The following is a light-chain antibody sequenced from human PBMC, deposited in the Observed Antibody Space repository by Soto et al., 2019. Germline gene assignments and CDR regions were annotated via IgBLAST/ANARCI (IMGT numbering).Light chain of an antibody. CDR1: TGAVTSGYY. V-gene: IGLV7-43*01. CDR3: LLYYGGALVV. Sequence: QAVVTQEPSLTVSPGGTVTLTCASSTGAVTSGYYPNWFQQKPGQAPRALIYSTSNKDSWTPARFSGSLLGGKAALTLSGVQPEDEAEYYCLLYYGGALVVFGGGTKVTVL. J-gene: IGLJ2*01. CDR2: STS.